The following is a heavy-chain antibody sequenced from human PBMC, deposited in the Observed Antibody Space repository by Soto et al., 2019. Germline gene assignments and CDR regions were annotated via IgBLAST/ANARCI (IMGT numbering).Heavy chain of an antibody. CDR2: INHSGST. CDR3: ARGNMIVVGYYYGMDV. Sequence: PSETLSLTCGVSGASFSVHHWSWIRQPPGKGLEWIGEINHSGSTNYNPSLKSRVTISVDTSKNQFSLKLSSVTAADTAVYYCARGNMIVVGYYYGMDVWGQGTTVTASS. D-gene: IGHD3-22*01. J-gene: IGHJ6*02. CDR1: GASFSVHH. V-gene: IGHV4-34*01.